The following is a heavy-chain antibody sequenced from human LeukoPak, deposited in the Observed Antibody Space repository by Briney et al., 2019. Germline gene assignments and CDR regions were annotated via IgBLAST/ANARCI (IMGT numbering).Heavy chain of an antibody. Sequence: PSETLSLTCTVSGGSISSYYWSWIRQPPGKGLEWIGYIYYSGSTNYNPSLKSQVTISVDTSKNQFSLKLSSVTAADTAVYYCARVATIISYYYGMDVWGQGTTVTVSS. CDR1: GGSISSYY. CDR3: ARVATIISYYYGMDV. CDR2: IYYSGST. V-gene: IGHV4-59*01. D-gene: IGHD5-12*01. J-gene: IGHJ6*02.